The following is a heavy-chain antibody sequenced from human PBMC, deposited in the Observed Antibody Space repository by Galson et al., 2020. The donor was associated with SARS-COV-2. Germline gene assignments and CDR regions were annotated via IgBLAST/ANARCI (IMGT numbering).Heavy chain of an antibody. J-gene: IGHJ2*01. V-gene: IGHV3-30*01. CDR1: GFTFSSYA. Sequence: GGSLRLSCAASGFTFSSYAMHWVRQAPGKGLEWVAVISYDGSNKYYADSVKGRFTISRDNSKNTLYLHMNSLRAEDTAVYYCSRDCKYYDILTGYYPNQPSDWYFDFWGRGTLVTVSS. D-gene: IGHD3-9*01. CDR2: ISYDGSNK. CDR3: SRDCKYYDILTGYYPNQPSDWYFDF.